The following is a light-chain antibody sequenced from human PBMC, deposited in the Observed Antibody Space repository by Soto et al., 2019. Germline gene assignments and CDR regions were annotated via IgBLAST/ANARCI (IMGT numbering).Light chain of an antibody. Sequence: QPVLTQPPSASGSPGQSVTISCTGTSSDVGGYKFVSWYQQHPGKAPKLMIYEVNKRPSGVPDRFSGSKSGNTASLAVSGLQAEDEADYYCSSYEGSNNLLFGGGTQLTVL. CDR1: SSDVGGYKF. CDR2: EVN. CDR3: SSYEGSNNLL. V-gene: IGLV2-8*01. J-gene: IGLJ2*01.